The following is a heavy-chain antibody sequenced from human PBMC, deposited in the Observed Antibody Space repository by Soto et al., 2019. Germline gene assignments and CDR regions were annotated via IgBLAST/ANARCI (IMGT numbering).Heavy chain of an antibody. CDR2: MSGDGKTI. CDR3: ARTYVPGIAGFDP. J-gene: IGHJ5*02. V-gene: IGHV3-74*01. D-gene: IGHD1-1*01. Sequence: GSLRLSCAASGFTFSNYFMHWVRQVPGEGLVWVSRMSGDGKTISYADSVKGRFTISRDNAQNTLYLQMNSLRVEDTAVYYCARTYVPGIAGFDPWGQGTRGTVSP. CDR1: GFTFSNYF.